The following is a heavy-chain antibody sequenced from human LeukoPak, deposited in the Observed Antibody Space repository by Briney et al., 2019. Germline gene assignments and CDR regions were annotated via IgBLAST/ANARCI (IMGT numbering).Heavy chain of an antibody. CDR3: AKVDIVATIPGYYFDY. CDR2: ISGSGGST. J-gene: IGHJ4*02. D-gene: IGHD5-12*01. V-gene: IGHV3-23*01. Sequence: GSLRLSCAASGFTFSSYAMSRVRQAPGKGLEWVSAISGSGGSTYYADSVKGRFTISRDNSKNTLYLQMNSLRAEDTAVYYCAKVDIVATIPGYYFDYWGQGTLVTVSS. CDR1: GFTFSSYA.